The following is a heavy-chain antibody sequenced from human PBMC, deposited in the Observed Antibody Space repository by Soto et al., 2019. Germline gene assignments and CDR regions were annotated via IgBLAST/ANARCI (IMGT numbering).Heavy chain of an antibody. D-gene: IGHD2-2*01. CDR3: AKDTPRFSYQAKFDY. CDR2: ISWNSGSI. Sequence: EVQLVESGGGLVQPGRSLRLSCAASGFTFDDYAMHWVRQAPGKGLEWVSGISWNSGSIGYADSVKGRFTISRDNAKNSLYLQMNSLRAEDTVLYYCAKDTPRFSYQAKFDYWGQGTLVTVSS. V-gene: IGHV3-9*01. J-gene: IGHJ4*02. CDR1: GFTFDDYA.